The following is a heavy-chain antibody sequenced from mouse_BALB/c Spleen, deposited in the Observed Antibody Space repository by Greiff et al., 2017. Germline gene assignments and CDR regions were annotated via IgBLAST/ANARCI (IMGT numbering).Heavy chain of an antibody. V-gene: IGHV1S56*01. CDR1: GYTFTSYY. J-gene: IGHJ4*01. CDR2: IYPGNVNT. Sequence: QVQLQQSGPELVKPGASVRISCKASGYTFTSYYIHWVKQRPGQGLEWIGWIYPGNVNTKYNEKFKGKATLTADKSSSTAYMQLSSLTSEDSAVYCCARGAYRYNAMDYWGQGTSVTVSS. D-gene: IGHD2-14*01. CDR3: ARGAYRYNAMDY.